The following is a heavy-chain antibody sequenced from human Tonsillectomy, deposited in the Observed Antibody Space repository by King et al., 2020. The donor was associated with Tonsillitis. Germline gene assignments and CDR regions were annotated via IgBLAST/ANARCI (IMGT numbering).Heavy chain of an antibody. V-gene: IGHV3-13*01. D-gene: IGHD3-22*01. CDR1: GFTFSSYD. CDR2: IDTAGDT. J-gene: IGHJ3*02. Sequence: VQLVEFGGGLVQPGGSLRLSCAASGFTFSSYDMHWVRQATGKGLEWVSAIDTAGDTYYAGSVKGRFTISRENAKNSLYLQMNSLRAGDTAVYYCARSRSLHYYDSSGRPYDAFDIWGQGTIVTVSS. CDR3: ARSRSLHYYDSSGRPYDAFDI.